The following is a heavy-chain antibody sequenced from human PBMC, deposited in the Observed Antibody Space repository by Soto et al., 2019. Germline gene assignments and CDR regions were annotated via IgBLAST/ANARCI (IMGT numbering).Heavy chain of an antibody. CDR2: ITSSGVTT. Sequence: GGSLRLSCVASGFSFSSYAMRWVRQAPGKGLEWVSAITSSGVTTYYADSVKGRFTISRDNSKNTVYLQMNSLRGEDTAVFFCAKGDQPVAYYLFDYWGLGTLVTVSS. CDR1: GFSFSSYA. CDR3: AKGDQPVAYYLFDY. J-gene: IGHJ4*02. V-gene: IGHV3-23*01. D-gene: IGHD3-10*01.